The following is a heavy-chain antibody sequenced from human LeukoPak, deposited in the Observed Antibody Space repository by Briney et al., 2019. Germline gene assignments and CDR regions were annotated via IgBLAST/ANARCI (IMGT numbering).Heavy chain of an antibody. J-gene: IGHJ4*02. V-gene: IGHV3-9*01. CDR1: GFTFEDYA. CDR2: ISWNSGSI. Sequence: GGSLRLSCAASGFTFEDYAMNWVRQVPGKGLEWVSGISWNSGSIGYAASVKGRFSISRDNAKNSLFLQMNSLRLEDTAVYFCTRLPRKYYYGSGSYSDSWGQGTLVTVSS. CDR3: TRLPRKYYYGSGSYSDS. D-gene: IGHD3-10*01.